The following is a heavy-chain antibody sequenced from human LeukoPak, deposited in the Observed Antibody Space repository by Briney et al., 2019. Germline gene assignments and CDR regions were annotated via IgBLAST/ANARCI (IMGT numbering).Heavy chain of an antibody. CDR2: ISGSGGST. CDR3: AKPYSSSWYYFDY. V-gene: IGHV3-23*01. Sequence: GGSLRLSCAASGFTFSSYAMSWVRQAPGKGLEWVSAISGSGGSTYYADSVKGRFTISRDNSKNTLYLQMNSLSAEDTAVYYCAKPYSSSWYYFDYWGQGTLVTVSS. J-gene: IGHJ4*02. CDR1: GFTFSSYA. D-gene: IGHD6-13*01.